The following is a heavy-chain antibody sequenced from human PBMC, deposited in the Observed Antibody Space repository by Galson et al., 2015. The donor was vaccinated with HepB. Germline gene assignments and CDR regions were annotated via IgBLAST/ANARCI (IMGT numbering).Heavy chain of an antibody. CDR2: FDPEDVET. J-gene: IGHJ6*03. V-gene: IGHV1-24*01. CDR1: GYTLTELS. Sequence: SVKVSCKVSGYTLTELSMHWMRQAPGKGLEWMGGFDPEDVETIYAQKFQGRVTMTEDTSTDTAYMELSSLRSEDTAVYYCATGGVVGGTTNYYYYMDVWGKGTTVTVSS. D-gene: IGHD1-26*01. CDR3: ATGGVVGGTTNYYYYMDV.